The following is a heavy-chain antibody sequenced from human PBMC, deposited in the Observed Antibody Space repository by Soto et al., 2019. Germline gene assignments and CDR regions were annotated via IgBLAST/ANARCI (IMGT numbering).Heavy chain of an antibody. D-gene: IGHD6-19*01. CDR2: IIPILGIT. V-gene: IGHV1-69*02. Sequence: QVQLVQSGAEVKKPESSVKVSCKASGGTFSSYTISWVRQAPGQGLEWMGRIIPILGITNYAEKFQGRVTITADKSTSTAYMELSSLRSEDTAVYYCAIAVSGTHGMDVWAQQTTVTVS. J-gene: IGHJ6*02. CDR1: GGTFSSYT. CDR3: AIAVSGTHGMDV.